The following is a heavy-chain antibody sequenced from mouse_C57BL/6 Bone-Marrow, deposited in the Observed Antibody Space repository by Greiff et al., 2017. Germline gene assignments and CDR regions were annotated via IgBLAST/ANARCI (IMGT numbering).Heavy chain of an antibody. J-gene: IGHJ4*01. CDR1: GFTFSDAW. D-gene: IGHD2-5*01. CDR2: IRNKANNHAT. Sequence: EVQLQESGGGLVQPGGSMKLSCAASGFTFSDAWMDWVRQSPEKGLEWVAEIRNKANNHATYYAESVKGRFTISRDDSKSSVYLQMNSLRAEDTGIYYCTRGYSNFYAMDYGGQGTSVTVSS. V-gene: IGHV6-6*01. CDR3: TRGYSNFYAMDY.